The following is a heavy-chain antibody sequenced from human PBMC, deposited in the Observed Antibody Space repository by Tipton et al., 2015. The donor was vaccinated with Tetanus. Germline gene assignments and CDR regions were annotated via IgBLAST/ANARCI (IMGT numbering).Heavy chain of an antibody. CDR3: AILPKHWLAPRGAP. J-gene: IGHJ5*02. V-gene: IGHV4-61*08. CDR1: GGPLRSGDHY. D-gene: IGHD6-19*01. CDR2: ISSSGST. Sequence: TLSLTCTVSGGPLRSGDHYWSWIRQPPGKGLEWLAYISSSGSTNSNYSPKSRATISVDTSKNQFSLNLTSVTAADTAMYYCAILPKHWLAPRGAPWGQGILVTVSS.